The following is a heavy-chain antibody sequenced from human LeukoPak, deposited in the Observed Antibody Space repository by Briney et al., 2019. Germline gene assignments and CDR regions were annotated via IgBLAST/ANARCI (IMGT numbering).Heavy chain of an antibody. J-gene: IGHJ4*02. Sequence: SETLSLTCTFSGGSISSYYWSWTRQPAGKGLELIGRIYTSGSTNYNPSLKSRVTMSVDTSKNQFSLKLSSVTAADTAVYYCARGHDTINFDYWGQGTLVTVSS. CDR2: IYTSGST. D-gene: IGHD5-24*01. CDR1: GGSISSYY. CDR3: ARGHDTINFDY. V-gene: IGHV4-4*07.